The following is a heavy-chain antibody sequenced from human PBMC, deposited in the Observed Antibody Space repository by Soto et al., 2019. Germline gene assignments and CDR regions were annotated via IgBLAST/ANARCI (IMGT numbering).Heavy chain of an antibody. V-gene: IGHV4-34*01. CDR3: ARCQGRWQWLRRGGMDV. D-gene: IGHD5-12*01. CDR2: INHSGST. CDR1: GGSFSGYY. Sequence: QVQLQQWGAGLLKPSETLSLTCAVYGGSFSGYYWSWIRQPPGKGLEWIGEINHSGSTNYNPSLKSRVTISVDTSKNQFSLKLSSVTAADTAVYYCARCQGRWQWLRRGGMDVWGQGTTVTVSS. J-gene: IGHJ6*02.